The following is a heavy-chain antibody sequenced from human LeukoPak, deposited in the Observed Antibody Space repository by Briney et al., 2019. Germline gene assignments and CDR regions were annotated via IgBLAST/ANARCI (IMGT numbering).Heavy chain of an antibody. J-gene: IGHJ5*02. Sequence: PGGSLRLSCAASGFTFSSYAMHWVRQAPGKGLEWVAVISYDGSNKYYADSVKGRFTISRDNSKNMLYLQMNSLRAEDTAVYYCANRDYPWGQGTLVTVSS. CDR1: GFTFSSYA. V-gene: IGHV3-30-3*01. CDR2: ISYDGSNK. CDR3: ANRDYP.